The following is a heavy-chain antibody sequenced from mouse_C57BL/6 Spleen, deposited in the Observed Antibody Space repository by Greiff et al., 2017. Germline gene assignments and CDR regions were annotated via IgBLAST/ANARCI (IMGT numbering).Heavy chain of an antibody. D-gene: IGHD1-1*01. J-gene: IGHJ2*01. V-gene: IGHV1-52*01. CDR3: ARFTTVGEGYFDD. Sequence: VQLQQPGAELVRPGSSVKLSCKASGYPFTSYWMHWVKQRPIQGLEWIGNIDPSDSETHYNQKFKDKATLTVDKSSSTAYMQLSSLTSEDSAVYYCARFTTVGEGYFDDWGQGTTLTVSS. CDR2: IDPSDSET. CDR1: GYPFTSYW.